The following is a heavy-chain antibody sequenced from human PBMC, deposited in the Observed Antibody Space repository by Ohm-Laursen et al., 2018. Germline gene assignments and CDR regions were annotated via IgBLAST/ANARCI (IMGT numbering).Heavy chain of an antibody. J-gene: IGHJ3*02. Sequence: SLRLSCAASGFTFSDYYMSWIRQAPGKGLEWVAVISYDGSNKYYADSVKGRFTISRDNSRTTLYLQMNSLRVEDTALYYCAKALSTYCTGDSCYSSGFDIWGPGTMVTVCS. V-gene: IGHV3-30*18. CDR3: AKALSTYCTGDSCYSSGFDI. D-gene: IGHD2-15*01. CDR1: GFTFSDYY. CDR2: ISYDGSNK.